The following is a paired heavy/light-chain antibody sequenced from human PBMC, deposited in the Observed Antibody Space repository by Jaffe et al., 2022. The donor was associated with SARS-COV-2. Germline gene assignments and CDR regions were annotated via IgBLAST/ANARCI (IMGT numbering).Heavy chain of an antibody. Sequence: QVQLQESGPGLVKPSETLSLTCTVSGASISSYYWNWIRQPPGKGLEWTGYIYDSGSTNYNPSLKSRVTISVDTSKNQFSLKLTSVTAADTAVYYCARGREGGRYFDFWGQGALVTVSS. D-gene: IGHD1-26*01. CDR3: ARGREGGRYFDF. V-gene: IGHV4-59*01. CDR1: GASISSYY. J-gene: IGHJ4*02. CDR2: IYDSGST.
Light chain of an antibody. V-gene: IGKV4-1*01. CDR3: QQYYSIPRT. CDR2: WAS. CDR1: QSVLYSSNNKNY. Sequence: DIVMTQSPDSLAVSLGERATINCKSSQSVLYSSNNKNYLAWYQQKPGQPPKLLIYWASTRESGVPDRFSGSGSGTDFTLTISSLQAEDVAVYYCQQYYSIPRTFGQGTKLEIK. J-gene: IGKJ2*02.